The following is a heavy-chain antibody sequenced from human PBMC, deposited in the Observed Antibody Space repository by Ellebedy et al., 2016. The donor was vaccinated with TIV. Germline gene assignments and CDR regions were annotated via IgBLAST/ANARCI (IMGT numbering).Heavy chain of an antibody. Sequence: MPGGSLRLSCTVSGGSISSSSYYWGWIRQPPGKGLEWIGSIYYGGRTYYNPSLKSRVTISVDTSKNQISLKLSSVTAADTAVYYCARHPLEWLVGPMYFDYWGQGTLVTVSS. V-gene: IGHV4-39*01. CDR3: ARHPLEWLVGPMYFDY. CDR1: GGSISSSSYY. J-gene: IGHJ4*02. CDR2: IYYGGRT. D-gene: IGHD6-19*01.